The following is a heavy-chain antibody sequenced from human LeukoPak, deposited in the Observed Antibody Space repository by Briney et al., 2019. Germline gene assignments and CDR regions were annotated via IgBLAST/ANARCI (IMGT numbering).Heavy chain of an antibody. D-gene: IGHD3-3*01. CDR3: ARSDGGPYYDFWSGYYNNWFDP. CDR1: GGSFSGYY. J-gene: IGHJ5*02. CDR2: INHSGGT. V-gene: IGHV4-34*01. Sequence: PSETLSLTCAVYGGSFSGYYWTWIRQPPGKGLEWIGEINHSGGTNYNPSLKSRVTISVDTSKNQFSLKLSSVTAADTAVYYCARSDGGPYYDFWSGYYNNWFDPWGQGTLVTVSS.